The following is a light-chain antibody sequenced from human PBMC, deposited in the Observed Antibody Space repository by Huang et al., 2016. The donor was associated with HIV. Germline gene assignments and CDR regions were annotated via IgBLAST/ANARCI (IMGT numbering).Light chain of an antibody. V-gene: IGKV3-11*02. CDR2: DAS. CDR1: QSVSTY. CDR3: QQRSNWPPIT. J-gene: IGKJ5*01. Sequence: EIVLTQSPATLSLSPGEKATLSCRASQSVSTYLAWYQQKPGQAPRPLIYDASNRATGIPARFSGSGSGRDFTLTISSLEPEDFAVYYCQQRSNWPPITFGQGTRLEI.